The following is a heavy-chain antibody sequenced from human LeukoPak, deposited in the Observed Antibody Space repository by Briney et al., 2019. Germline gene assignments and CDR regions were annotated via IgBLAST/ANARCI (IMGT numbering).Heavy chain of an antibody. CDR1: GYTFTSYA. CDR3: ARVPGYSNLLWSVGGGDWFDP. J-gene: IGHJ5*02. Sequence: ASVKVSCKASGYTFTSYAMHWVRQAPGQRLEWMGWINAGNGNTKYSQKFQGRVTITADESTSTAYMELSSLRSEDTAVYYCARVPGYSNLLWSVGGGDWFDPWGQGTLVTVSS. V-gene: IGHV1-3*01. D-gene: IGHD6-13*01. CDR2: INAGNGNT.